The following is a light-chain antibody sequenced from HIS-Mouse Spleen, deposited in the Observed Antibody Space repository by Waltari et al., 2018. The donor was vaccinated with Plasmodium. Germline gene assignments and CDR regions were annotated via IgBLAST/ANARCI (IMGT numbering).Light chain of an antibody. CDR1: QRVLSSSTNKNY. J-gene: IGKJ2*01. CDR2: WAS. CDR3: QQYYSTPPYT. Sequence: DIVMTQSPDSLAVSLGVRATINCKSSQRVLSSSTNKNYLAWYQQKPGQPPKLLIYWASTRESGVPDRFSGSGSGTDFTLTISSLQAEDVAVYYCQQYYSTPPYTFGQGTKLEIK. V-gene: IGKV4-1*01.